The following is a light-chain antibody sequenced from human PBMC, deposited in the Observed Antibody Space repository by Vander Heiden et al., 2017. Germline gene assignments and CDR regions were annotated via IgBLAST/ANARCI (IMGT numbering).Light chain of an antibody. CDR2: AAS. CDR1: QGISSY. Sequence: AIRMTQSPSSFSASTGDRVTITCRASQGISSYLAWYQQKPGKAPKLLIYAASTLQSGVPSRLSGSGSGTDFTLTISCLQSEDFATYYCQQYDSYPLTFGQGTKVEIK. J-gene: IGKJ1*01. V-gene: IGKV1-8*01. CDR3: QQYDSYPLT.